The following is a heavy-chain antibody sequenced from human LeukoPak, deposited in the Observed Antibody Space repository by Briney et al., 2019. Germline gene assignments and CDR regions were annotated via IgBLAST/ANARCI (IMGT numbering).Heavy chain of an antibody. CDR2: ISGYNGYT. Sequence: ASVKVSCKASGYTFTSYGISWVRQAPGQGLEWMGWISGYNGYTNHAQKLQGRVTMTTDTSTSTAYMELRSLRSDDTAVYYCARVSRGREQWLVRDDYWGQGTLVTVSS. V-gene: IGHV1-18*01. D-gene: IGHD6-19*01. CDR1: GYTFTSYG. J-gene: IGHJ4*02. CDR3: ARVSRGREQWLVRDDY.